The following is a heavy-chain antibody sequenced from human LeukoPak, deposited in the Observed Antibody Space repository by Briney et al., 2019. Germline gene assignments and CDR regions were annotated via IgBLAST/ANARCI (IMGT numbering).Heavy chain of an antibody. CDR3: AKDVVYCSSTSCPNPYYYYYGTDV. V-gene: IGHV3-23*01. J-gene: IGHJ6*02. CDR1: GFTFSSYG. CDR2: ISGSGAGTFGTT. Sequence: GGSLRLSCAASGFTFSSYGMNWVRQAPGKGLEWVSGISGSGAGTFGTTSYAGSVKGRFTISRDNSKNTLYLQMNSLRAEDTAIYYCAKDVVYCSSTSCPNPYYYYYGTDVWGQGTTVTVSS. D-gene: IGHD2-2*01.